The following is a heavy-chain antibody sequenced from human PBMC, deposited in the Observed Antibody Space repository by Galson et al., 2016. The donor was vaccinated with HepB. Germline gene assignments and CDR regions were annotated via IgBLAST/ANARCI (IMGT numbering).Heavy chain of an antibody. V-gene: IGHV3-23*01. J-gene: IGHJ6*02. CDR1: EFRFSTFA. D-gene: IGHD6-19*01. Sequence: SLRLSCAASEFRFSTFAMNWVRQTPAKGLEWVSGITDNGAYTNYADSVKGRFILSRDKTKNTLFLQMNSLRVEDTAVYYCAVEAGIAVAGPEFHYYYGMDVWGQGTTVTVSS. CDR2: ITDNGAYT. CDR3: AVEAGIAVAGPEFHYYYGMDV.